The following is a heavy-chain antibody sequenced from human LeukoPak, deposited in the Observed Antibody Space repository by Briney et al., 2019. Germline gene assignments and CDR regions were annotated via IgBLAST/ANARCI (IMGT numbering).Heavy chain of an antibody. D-gene: IGHD2-15*01. CDR2: ISSSSSYI. V-gene: IGHV3-21*01. Sequence: KPGGSLRLFCAASGFTFSSYSMNWVRQATGEGVEWVSSISSSSSYIYYADSVKGRFTISRDNAKNSLYLQMNSLRAEDTAVYYCAAEGYCSGGSCYRSDYWGQGTLVTVSS. J-gene: IGHJ4*02. CDR1: GFTFSSYS. CDR3: AAEGYCSGGSCYRSDY.